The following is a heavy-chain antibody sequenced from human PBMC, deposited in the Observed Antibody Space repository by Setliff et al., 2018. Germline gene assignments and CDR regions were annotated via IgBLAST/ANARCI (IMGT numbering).Heavy chain of an antibody. CDR1: GDSISNGSYS. CDR2: IFTAGNT. D-gene: IGHD7-27*01. CDR3: AKNRYHWGVGYFDF. V-gene: IGHV4-61*02. Sequence: SETLSLTCTVSGDSISNGSYSWTWIRQPAGKGLEWIGRIFTAGNTDYNPSLKSLVTISLDMSKNQFFLRLTPVTAADTAVYYCAKNRYHWGVGYFDFWGQGILVTVSS. J-gene: IGHJ4*02.